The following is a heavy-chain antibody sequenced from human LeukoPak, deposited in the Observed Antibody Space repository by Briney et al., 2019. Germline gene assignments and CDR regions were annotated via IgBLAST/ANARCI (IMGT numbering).Heavy chain of an antibody. CDR2: ISSSSSYI. D-gene: IGHD3-10*01. CDR3: AREVGSGSYFFF. CDR1: GFTFSSYS. V-gene: IGHV3-21*01. Sequence: GGSLRLSCAASGFTFSSYSMNWVRQAPGKGLEWVSSISSSSSYIYYADSVKGRFTISRDNAKNSPYLQMNSLRAEDTAVYYCAREVGSGSYFFFWGQGTLVTVSS. J-gene: IGHJ4*02.